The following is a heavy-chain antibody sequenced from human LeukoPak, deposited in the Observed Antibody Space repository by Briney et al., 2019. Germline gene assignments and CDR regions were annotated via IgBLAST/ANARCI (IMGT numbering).Heavy chain of an antibody. V-gene: IGHV1-2*02. D-gene: IGHD3-10*01. J-gene: IGHJ4*02. CDR3: ARDSGEVPDY. Sequence: GASVKVPCKSSGYTFNGYYMHWVRQAPGQGLEWMGWINPNNGGTKYAQNFQGRVTMTRDTSISTAYMELDRLRFDDTAVYYCARDSGEVPDYWGQGTLVTVSS. CDR2: INPNNGGT. CDR1: GYTFNGYY.